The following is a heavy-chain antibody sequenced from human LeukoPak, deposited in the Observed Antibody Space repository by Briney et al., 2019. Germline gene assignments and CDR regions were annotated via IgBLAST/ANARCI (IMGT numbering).Heavy chain of an antibody. CDR3: ARLGYCSGGSCSNDAFDI. V-gene: IGHV3-33*01. Sequence: GGSLRLSCAASGFTFSSYGMHWVRQAPGKGLEWVAVIWYDGSNKYYADSVKGRFTISRDNFKNTLYLQMNSLRAEDTAVYYCARLGYCSGGSCSNDAFDIWGQGTMVTVSS. CDR2: IWYDGSNK. CDR1: GFTFSSYG. J-gene: IGHJ3*02. D-gene: IGHD2-15*01.